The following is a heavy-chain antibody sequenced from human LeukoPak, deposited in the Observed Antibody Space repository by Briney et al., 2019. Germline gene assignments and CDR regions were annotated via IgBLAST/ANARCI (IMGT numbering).Heavy chain of an antibody. CDR1: GYSFTSFG. J-gene: IGHJ5*02. CDR3: ARDGELTVTRRWFDP. Sequence: ASVTVSFKASGYSFTSFGISWVRQAPGQGLEWMGCISAYNGDTNYDQKLQARVTMTTDKSTSTAYMELRSLRSDDTAVYYCARDGELTVTRRWFDPWGQGTLVTVSS. V-gene: IGHV1-18*01. CDR2: ISAYNGDT. D-gene: IGHD4-17*01.